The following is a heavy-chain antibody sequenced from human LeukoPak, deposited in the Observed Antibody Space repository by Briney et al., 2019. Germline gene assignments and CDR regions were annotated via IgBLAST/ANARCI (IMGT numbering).Heavy chain of an antibody. V-gene: IGHV1-69*04. CDR2: IIPILGIA. Sequence: SLKVSCKASGDTFTSYDINWVRQAPGQGLEWMGRIIPILGIANYAQKFQGRVTITADKSTSTAYMELSSLRSEDTAVYYCARVSGGYYDSSGYYSEGWFDPWGQGTLVTVSS. J-gene: IGHJ5*02. CDR1: GDTFTSYD. D-gene: IGHD3-22*01. CDR3: ARVSGGYYDSSGYYSEGWFDP.